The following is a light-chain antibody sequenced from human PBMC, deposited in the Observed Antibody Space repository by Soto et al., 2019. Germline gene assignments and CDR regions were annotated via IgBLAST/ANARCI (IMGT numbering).Light chain of an antibody. CDR3: QQYSSTPLT. J-gene: IGKJ4*01. Sequence: EVVLTQSPGTLSLSPGERVTLSCRASQSVKSNSLAWYQQKPGQGTRLLISDASSRATGIPDRFSGSGSGTDFTLSISRLEPEDFAVYYCQQYSSTPLTFGGGTKVEIK. CDR1: QSVKSNS. V-gene: IGKV3-20*01. CDR2: DAS.